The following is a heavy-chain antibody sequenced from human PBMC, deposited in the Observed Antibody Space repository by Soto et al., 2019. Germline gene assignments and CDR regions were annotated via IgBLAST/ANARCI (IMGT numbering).Heavy chain of an antibody. V-gene: IGHV4-31*03. J-gene: IGHJ4*02. CDR1: GGSISSCGCY. D-gene: IGHD3-22*01. CDR2: IYYSGST. CDR3: ARGRLRDEYDY. Sequence: SETLSLTCTVSGGSISSCGCYWSWIRQHPGKGLEWIGYIYYSGSTYYNPSLKSRVTISVDTSKNQFSLKLSSVTAADTAVYYCARGRLRDEYDYWGQGALVTVSS.